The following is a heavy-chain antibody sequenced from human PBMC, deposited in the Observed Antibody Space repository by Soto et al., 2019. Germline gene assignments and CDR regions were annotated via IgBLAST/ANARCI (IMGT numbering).Heavy chain of an antibody. CDR2: IIPIFGTA. V-gene: IGHV1-69*01. CDR3: ARDEGAKYYDFSSGTYGYYGMDV. CDR1: GGTFSSYA. D-gene: IGHD3-3*01. J-gene: IGHJ6*02. Sequence: QVQLVQSGAEVKKPGSSVKVSCKASGGTFSSYAISWVRQAPGQGLEWMGGIIPIFGTANYAQKFQGRVTITADESTSTAYMELSSLRSEDTAVYYCARDEGAKYYDFSSGTYGYYGMDVWGQGTTVTVSS.